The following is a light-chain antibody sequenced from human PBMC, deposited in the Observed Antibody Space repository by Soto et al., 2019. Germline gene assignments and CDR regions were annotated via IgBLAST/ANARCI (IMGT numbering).Light chain of an antibody. CDR2: GAS. CDR3: QQYNNWPRT. J-gene: IGKJ1*01. CDR1: QSVGSD. V-gene: IGKV3-15*01. Sequence: EIVLTQSRSTLSVSPGARATLSCRASQSVGSDLVWYRQKPGQAPRLLIYGASNRATGVPDRFSGSGSGTEFTLTINSLQSEDFAVHYCQQYNNWPRTFGQATKVDIK.